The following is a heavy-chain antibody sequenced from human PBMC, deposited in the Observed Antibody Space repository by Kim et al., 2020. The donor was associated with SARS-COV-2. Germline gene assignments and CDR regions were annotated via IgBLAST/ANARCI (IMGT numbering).Heavy chain of an antibody. CDR2: INPSGGST. Sequence: ASVKVSCKASGYTFTSYYMHWVRQAPGQGLEWMGIINPSGGSTSYAQKFQGRVTMTRDTSTSTVYMELSSLRSEYTAVYYCARTLQRGIAAAGPDYWGQGTLVTVSS. J-gene: IGHJ4*02. D-gene: IGHD6-13*01. V-gene: IGHV1-46*01. CDR1: GYTFTSYY. CDR3: ARTLQRGIAAAGPDY.